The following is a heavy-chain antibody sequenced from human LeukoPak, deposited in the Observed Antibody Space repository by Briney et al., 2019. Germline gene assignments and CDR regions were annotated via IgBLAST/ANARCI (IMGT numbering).Heavy chain of an antibody. Sequence: GGSLRLSCAAYGFTSSSYWMSWVRQAPGKGLEWVANIKQDGSEKYYVDSVKGRFTISRDNAKNSLYLQMNSLRAEDTAVYYCARASSIAADFDYWGQGTLVTVSS. V-gene: IGHV3-7*01. CDR2: IKQDGSEK. CDR3: ARASSIAADFDY. J-gene: IGHJ4*02. CDR1: GFTSSSYW. D-gene: IGHD6-6*01.